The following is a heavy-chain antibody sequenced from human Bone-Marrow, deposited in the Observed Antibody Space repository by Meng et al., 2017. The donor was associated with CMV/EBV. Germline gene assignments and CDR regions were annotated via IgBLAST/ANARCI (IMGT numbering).Heavy chain of an antibody. CDR2: IKLDGSEK. D-gene: IGHD1-26*01. J-gene: IGHJ4*02. CDR1: GVVFSTFW. CDR3: ARARVRGSKGGFDY. Sequence: GESLKISCAVSGVVFSTFWMSWVRQVPGKGLECVANIKLDGSEKYYVESVRGRFTISRDNAKKSLYLQMDSLRGEDTAVYFGARARVRGSKGGFDYWGQGTLVTVSS. V-gene: IGHV3-7*01.